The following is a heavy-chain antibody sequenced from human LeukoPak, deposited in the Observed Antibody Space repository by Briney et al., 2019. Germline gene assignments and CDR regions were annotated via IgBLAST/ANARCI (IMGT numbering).Heavy chain of an antibody. V-gene: IGHV3-30-3*01. CDR1: GFTFSSYA. CDR2: ISYDGSNK. J-gene: IGHJ4*02. Sequence: GGSLRLSCAASGFTFSSYAMHWVRQAPGKGLEWVAVISYDGSNKYYADSAKGRFTISRDNSKNTLYLQMNSLRAEDTAVYYCARDPLPPYYYDSSGLDYWGQGTLVTVSS. CDR3: ARDPLPPYYYDSSGLDY. D-gene: IGHD3-22*01.